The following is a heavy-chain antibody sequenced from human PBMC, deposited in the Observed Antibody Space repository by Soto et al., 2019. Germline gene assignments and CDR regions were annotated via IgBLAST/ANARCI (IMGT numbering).Heavy chain of an antibody. V-gene: IGHV3-21*01. D-gene: IGHD3-10*01. CDR1: GFTFSSYS. CDR3: ARDRRGSGSYYTLRGMDV. Sequence: GGSLRLSCAASGFTFSSYSMNWVRQAPGKGLEWVSSISSSSSYIYYADSVKGRFTISRDNAKNSLYLQMDSLRAEDTAVYYCARDRRGSGSYYTLRGMDVWGQGTTVTVSS. J-gene: IGHJ6*02. CDR2: ISSSSSYI.